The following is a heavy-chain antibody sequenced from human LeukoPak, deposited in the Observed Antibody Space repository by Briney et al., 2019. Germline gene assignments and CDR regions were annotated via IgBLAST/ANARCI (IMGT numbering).Heavy chain of an antibody. J-gene: IGHJ4*02. V-gene: IGHV1-46*01. CDR2: INPSGGST. Sequence: GASVKVSCKASGYTFTTYYMHWVRQAPGQGLEWIGLINPSGGSTSYAQKFQGRVTMTRDMSTSTLYMELSSLRFEDTAGYYCARSKTPDYWGQGTLVTVSS. CDR3: ARSKTPDY. D-gene: IGHD2-15*01. CDR1: GYTFTTYY.